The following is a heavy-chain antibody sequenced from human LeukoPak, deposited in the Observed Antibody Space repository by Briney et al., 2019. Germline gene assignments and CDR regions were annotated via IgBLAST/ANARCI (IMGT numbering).Heavy chain of an antibody. Sequence: GGSLRLSCAASGFTFSSYEMNWVRQAPGKGLVWVSYISGSGSTIFYADSVKGRFTISRDNAKNSLYLQMNSLRVEDTAVYYCAREYPDNGDGWGYWGRGTMVAVAS. CDR1: GFTFSSYE. J-gene: IGHJ4*02. CDR2: ISGSGSTI. CDR3: AREYPDNGDGWGY. D-gene: IGHD1-1*01. V-gene: IGHV3-48*03.